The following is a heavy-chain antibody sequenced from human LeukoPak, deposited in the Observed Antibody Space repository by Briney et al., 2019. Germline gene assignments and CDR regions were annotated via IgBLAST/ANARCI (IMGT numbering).Heavy chain of an antibody. D-gene: IGHD2-8*01. CDR2: INAGNGDT. CDR1: GYTFTTYA. J-gene: IGHJ4*02. Sequence: GASVKVSCKASGYTFTTYAIHWVRQAPGQRPEWMGWINAGNGDTKYSQDFQGKVTITMDTSATTAYMELINLRSEDTAVYYCARVYPGFTSDYWGQGTLVTVSS. CDR3: ARVYPGFTSDY. V-gene: IGHV1-3*01.